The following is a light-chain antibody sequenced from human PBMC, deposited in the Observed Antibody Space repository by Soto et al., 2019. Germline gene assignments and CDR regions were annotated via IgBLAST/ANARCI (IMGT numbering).Light chain of an antibody. CDR2: DAS. Sequence: DRRISKPPSTLSGSVGYRITITCRASQTISSWLAWYQQKPGKAPKLLIYDASSLESGVPSRFSGSGSGTEFTLTISRLQTDDFATYYCQQYNSYLTFGQGTKVDIK. V-gene: IGKV1-5*01. CDR1: QTISSW. J-gene: IGKJ1*01. CDR3: QQYNSYLT.